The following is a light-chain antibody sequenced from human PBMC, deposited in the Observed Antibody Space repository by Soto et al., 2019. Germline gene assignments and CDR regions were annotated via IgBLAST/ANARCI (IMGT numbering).Light chain of an antibody. CDR3: HQYHLWPWT. CDR2: GAS. CDR1: LSISTH. V-gene: IGKV3D-15*01. Sequence: EIVMTQSPATLSVSPGERATLSCRASLSISTHLAWYEQKPGQAPGLLIYGASTRATGIPARFSGSGSGTEFTLTISSLQSEDFAVYYCHQYHLWPWTFGQGTKVDI. J-gene: IGKJ1*01.